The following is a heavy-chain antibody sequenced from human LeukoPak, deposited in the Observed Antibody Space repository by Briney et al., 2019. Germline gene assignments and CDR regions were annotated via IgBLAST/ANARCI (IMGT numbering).Heavy chain of an antibody. CDR3: ATGGWTQKFDY. V-gene: IGHV1-8*01. J-gene: IGHJ4*02. D-gene: IGHD6-19*01. CDR2: MNPNSGNT. Sequence: ASVKVSCKASGYTFTSYDINWVRQATGQGLEWMGWMNPNSGNTGYAQKFQGRVTMTEDTSTDTAYMELSSLRSEDTAVYYCATGGWTQKFDYWGQGTLVTVSS. CDR1: GYTFTSYD.